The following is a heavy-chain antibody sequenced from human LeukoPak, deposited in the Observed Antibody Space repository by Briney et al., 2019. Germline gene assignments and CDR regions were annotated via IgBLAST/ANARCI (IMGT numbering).Heavy chain of an antibody. V-gene: IGHV3-23*01. CDR1: GFTFSSNA. D-gene: IGHD3-22*01. Sequence: GGSLRLSCAASGFTFSSNAMSWVRQAPGKGLEGVSAISGSGGSTYYADSVKGRFTISRDNSKNTLYLQMNSLRADDTAVYYCAKANYYDSSGYYENLDYWGQGTLVTVSS. CDR2: ISGSGGST. J-gene: IGHJ4*02. CDR3: AKANYYDSSGYYENLDY.